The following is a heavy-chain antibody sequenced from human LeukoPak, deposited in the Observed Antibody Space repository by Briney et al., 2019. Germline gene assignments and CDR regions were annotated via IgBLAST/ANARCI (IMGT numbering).Heavy chain of an antibody. Sequence: PGGSLRLSCAASGFTFSDYYMSWVRQAPGKGLEWVSYISSSGSTIYYADSVKGRFTISRDNAKNSLYLQMNSLRTEDTAVYYCAKDLLRDLWFGESWGQGTLVTVSS. J-gene: IGHJ5*02. V-gene: IGHV3-11*04. CDR2: ISSSGSTI. D-gene: IGHD3-10*01. CDR3: AKDLLRDLWFGES. CDR1: GFTFSDYY.